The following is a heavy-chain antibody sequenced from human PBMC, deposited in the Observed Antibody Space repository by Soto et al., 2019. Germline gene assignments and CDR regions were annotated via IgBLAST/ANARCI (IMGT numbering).Heavy chain of an antibody. CDR2: ISVIGANT. V-gene: IGHV3-23*01. D-gene: IGHD3-16*01. Sequence: GGSLRLSCVASGFKFSSYALTWVRQAPGKGLEWVSVISVIGANTYYADSVKGRFTIYRDNSRNTLYLQMNSLRAEDTAIYYCGKASTYPLDGVDVWGQGTTVTVSS. J-gene: IGHJ6*02. CDR1: GFKFSSYA. CDR3: GKASTYPLDGVDV.